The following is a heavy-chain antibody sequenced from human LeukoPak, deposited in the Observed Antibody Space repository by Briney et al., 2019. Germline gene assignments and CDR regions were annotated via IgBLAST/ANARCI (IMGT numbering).Heavy chain of an antibody. V-gene: IGHV4-59*01. J-gene: IGHJ4*02. CDR2: IYYSGST. CDR1: GGSISSYY. D-gene: IGHD3-10*01. CDR3: ARGPNMVRGVIDY. Sequence: SETLSLTCTVSGGSISSYYWSWIRQPPGKGLEWIGYIYYSGSTNYNPSLKSRVTISVDTSKNQFSLKLSSVTAADTAVYYCARGPNMVRGVIDYWGQGTLVTVSP.